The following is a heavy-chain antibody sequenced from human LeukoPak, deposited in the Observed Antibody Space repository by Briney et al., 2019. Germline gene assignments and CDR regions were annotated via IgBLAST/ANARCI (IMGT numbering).Heavy chain of an antibody. CDR3: VRLKDSSWYVYPFDY. J-gene: IGHJ4*02. CDR1: GYSFTSYW. Sequence: GESLKISCKGSGYSFTSYWIGWVRQMPGKGLEWMGIIYPGDPDTKYSPSFQGQVTISADKSISTAYLQWSSLKASDTAMYYCVRLKDSSWYVYPFDYWGQGTLVTVSS. D-gene: IGHD6-13*01. CDR2: IYPGDPDT. V-gene: IGHV5-51*01.